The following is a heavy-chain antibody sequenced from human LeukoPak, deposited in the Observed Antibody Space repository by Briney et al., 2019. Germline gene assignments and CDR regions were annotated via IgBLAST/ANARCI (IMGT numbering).Heavy chain of an antibody. D-gene: IGHD4-17*01. Sequence: PSETLSLTCTVPIGSISSYYWRWIRQPPGKGLEWIGYIYYSGSTNYNPSLKSRVTISVDTSKNQFSLKLSSVTAADTAVYYCASVNYGDYDDEDPNWFDPWGQGTLVTVSS. CDR3: ASVNYGDYDDEDPNWFDP. CDR2: IYYSGST. CDR1: IGSISSYY. V-gene: IGHV4-59*08. J-gene: IGHJ5*02.